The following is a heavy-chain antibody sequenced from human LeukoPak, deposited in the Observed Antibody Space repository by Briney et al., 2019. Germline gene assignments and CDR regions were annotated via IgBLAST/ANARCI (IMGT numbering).Heavy chain of an antibody. CDR1: GYTLTGYY. D-gene: IGHD6-13*01. CDR2: INPNSGGT. Sequence: GASVKVSCKASGYTLTGYYMHWVRQAPGQGLEWMGWINPNSGGTNYAQKFQGWVTMTRDTSISTAYMELSRLRSDDTAVYYCATSIAAAGHAFDYWGQGTLVTVSS. CDR3: ATSIAAAGHAFDY. V-gene: IGHV1-2*04. J-gene: IGHJ4*02.